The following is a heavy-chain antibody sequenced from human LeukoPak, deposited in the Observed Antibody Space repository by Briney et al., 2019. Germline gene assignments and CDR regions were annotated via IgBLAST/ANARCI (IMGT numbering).Heavy chain of an antibody. J-gene: IGHJ4*02. V-gene: IGHV3-21*01. CDR3: ARAGHGDYILRY. CDR2: ISSSSSYI. CDR1: GFTFSSYS. Sequence: PGGSLRLSCAASGFTFSSYSMNWVRQAPGKGLEWVSSISSSSSYIYYADSVKGRFTISRDNDKNSLYLQMNSLRAEDTAVYYCARAGHGDYILRYWGQGTLVTVSS. D-gene: IGHD4-17*01.